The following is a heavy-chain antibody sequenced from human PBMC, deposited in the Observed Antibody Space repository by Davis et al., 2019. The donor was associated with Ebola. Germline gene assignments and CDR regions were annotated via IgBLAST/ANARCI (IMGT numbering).Heavy chain of an antibody. J-gene: IGHJ6*02. V-gene: IGHV4-39*07. CDR3: ARVRAYYYYYGMDV. CDR1: GGSISSSSYY. D-gene: IGHD4-17*01. CDR2: IYYSGST. Sequence: SETLSLTCTVSGGSISSSSYYWGWIRQPQGKGLEWIGSIYYSGSTNYSPSLKSRVTISVDTSKNQFSLKLSSVTAADTAVYYCARVRAYYYYYGMDVWGQGTTVTVSS.